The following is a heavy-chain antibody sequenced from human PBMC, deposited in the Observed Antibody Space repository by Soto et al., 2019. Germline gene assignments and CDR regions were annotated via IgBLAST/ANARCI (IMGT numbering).Heavy chain of an antibody. CDR2: ISGGGGRT. J-gene: IGHJ4*02. V-gene: IGHV3-23*01. D-gene: IGHD3-22*01. CDR3: AKDGTNYYDSSGYYGAFDY. Sequence: GSLRLSCAASGFTLSSYAMSWVRQAPGKGLEWVSTISGGGGRTYYADSVKGRFTISGDNSKNTLYLQMNSLRAEDTSVYYCAKDGTNYYDSSGYYGAFDYWGQGTLVTVSS. CDR1: GFTLSSYA.